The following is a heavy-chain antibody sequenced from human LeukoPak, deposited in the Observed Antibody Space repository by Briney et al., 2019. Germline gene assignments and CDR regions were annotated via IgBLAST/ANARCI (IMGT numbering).Heavy chain of an antibody. CDR2: IRSKAYGGTT. J-gene: IGHJ4*02. CDR3: TRDFADYGDYYFDY. Sequence: GGSLRLSCTASGFTFGDYAMSWVRQAPGKGLEWVGFIRSKAYGGTTEYAASVKGRFTISRDDSKSIAYLQMNSLKTGDTAVYYCTRDFADYGDYYFDYWGQGTLVTVSS. D-gene: IGHD4-17*01. V-gene: IGHV3-49*04. CDR1: GFTFGDYA.